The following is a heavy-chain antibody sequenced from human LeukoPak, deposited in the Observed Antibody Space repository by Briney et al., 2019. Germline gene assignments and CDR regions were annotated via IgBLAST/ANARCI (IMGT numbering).Heavy chain of an antibody. J-gene: IGHJ4*02. CDR2: IYYDGSNK. CDR3: AKVLSKGGGYYLTDY. Sequence: GGSLRLSCAASGFTFSSYGMHWVRQGPGKGLEGVASIYYDGSNKYYADSVKGRFTISRDNSKNTLYLQMNSLRPEDTAVYYCAKVLSKGGGYYLTDYWGQGTLVTVSS. V-gene: IGHV3-30*02. D-gene: IGHD3-22*01. CDR1: GFTFSSYG.